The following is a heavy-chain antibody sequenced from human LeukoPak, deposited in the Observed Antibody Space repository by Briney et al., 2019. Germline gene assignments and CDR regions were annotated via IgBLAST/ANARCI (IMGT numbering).Heavy chain of an antibody. J-gene: IGHJ3*02. D-gene: IGHD5-18*01. CDR2: IYPGDSDT. Sequence: GESLKISCKGSGYSFTSYWIGWVRQMPGKGLEWMGIIYPGDSDTRYSPSFQGQVTISADKSISTAYLQWSSLKASDTAMYYCARANRGYSYGYGAFDIWGQGTMVTVSS. CDR1: GYSFTSYW. CDR3: ARANRGYSYGYGAFDI. V-gene: IGHV5-51*01.